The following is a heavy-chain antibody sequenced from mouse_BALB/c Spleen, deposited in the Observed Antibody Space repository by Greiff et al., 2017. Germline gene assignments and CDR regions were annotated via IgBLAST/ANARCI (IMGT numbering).Heavy chain of an antibody. CDR3: ARDNYGSDY. J-gene: IGHJ2*01. CDR2: IRNKANGYTT. Sequence: EVKVEESGGGLVQPGGSLRLSCATSGFTFTDYYMSWVRQPPGKALEWLGFIRNKANGYTTEYSASVKGRFTISRDNSQSILYLQMNTLRAEDSATYYCARDNYGSDYWGQGTTLTVSS. V-gene: IGHV7-3*02. CDR1: GFTFTDYY. D-gene: IGHD1-1*01.